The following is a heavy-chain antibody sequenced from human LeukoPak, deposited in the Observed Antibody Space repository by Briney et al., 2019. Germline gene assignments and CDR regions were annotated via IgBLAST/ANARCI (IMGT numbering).Heavy chain of an antibody. CDR2: IYTSGST. J-gene: IGHJ6*02. CDR1: GDSIRRYL. Sequence: SETLSLTCTVSGDSIRRYLWSWLRQPPGKGLEWIGRIYTSGSTSYNPSLKSRVTMSVDTSKNQFSLKLSSVTAADTAVYYCARGCSSTSCWLRMDVWGQGTTVTVSS. CDR3: ARGCSSTSCWLRMDV. V-gene: IGHV4-4*07. D-gene: IGHD2-2*01.